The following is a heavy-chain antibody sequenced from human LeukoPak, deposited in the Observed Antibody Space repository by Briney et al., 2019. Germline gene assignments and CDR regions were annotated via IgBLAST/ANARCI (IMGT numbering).Heavy chain of an antibody. Sequence: QSGGALRLSCAAPGFPLSSYWMSWVRRAPGKVLEWVPNIKQDGSEKSYVDSVKGRFTIARDNAKNSLYLQMNSLRAEDTAVYYCARAKYWSSTSCSRYNWFDPWGQGTLVTVSS. J-gene: IGHJ5*02. CDR2: IKQDGSEK. CDR1: GFPLSSYW. V-gene: IGHV3-7*01. CDR3: ARAKYWSSTSCSRYNWFDP. D-gene: IGHD2-2*01.